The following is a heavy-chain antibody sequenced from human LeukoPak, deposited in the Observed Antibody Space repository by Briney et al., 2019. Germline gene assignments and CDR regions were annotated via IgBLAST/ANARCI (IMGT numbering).Heavy chain of an antibody. CDR2: ISAYNGNT. J-gene: IGHJ3*02. D-gene: IGHD3-22*01. V-gene: IGHV1-18*01. Sequence: ASVKVSCKASGYTFTSYGISWVRQAPGQGLEWMGWISAYNGNTNYAQKLQGRVTMTRDMSTSTVYMELSSLRSEDTAVYYCARDPAVYYYDKKGAFDIWGQGTMVTVSS. CDR1: GYTFTSYG. CDR3: ARDPAVYYYDKKGAFDI.